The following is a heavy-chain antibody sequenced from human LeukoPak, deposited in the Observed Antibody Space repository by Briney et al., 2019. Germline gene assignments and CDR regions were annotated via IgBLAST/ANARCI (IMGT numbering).Heavy chain of an antibody. V-gene: IGHV3-33*01. CDR3: ARGGSWLEYSNFGGFDF. CDR1: GFTFSSYG. J-gene: IGHJ2*01. D-gene: IGHD6-6*01. CDR2: IGYDGSNK. Sequence: GRSLRLSCAASGFTFSSYGMHWVRQAPGKGLEWVAVIGYDGSNKYYVDSVRGRFTISRDSPEKTLYLQMNSLRAEDTAVYYCARGGSWLEYSNFGGFDFWGRGTLVTVSS.